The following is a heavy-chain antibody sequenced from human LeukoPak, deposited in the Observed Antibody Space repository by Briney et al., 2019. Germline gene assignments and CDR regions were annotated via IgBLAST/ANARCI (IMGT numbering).Heavy chain of an antibody. CDR2: IIPIFGTA. Sequence: GASVKVSCKASGGTFSSYAISWVRQAPGQGLEWMGGIIPIFGTANYAQKFQGRVTITTDESTSTAYMELSSLRSEDTAVYYCARTLEYSSGWHDYYYYYMDVWGKGTTVTVSS. V-gene: IGHV1-69*05. J-gene: IGHJ6*03. CDR1: GGTFSSYA. CDR3: ARTLEYSSGWHDYYYYYMDV. D-gene: IGHD6-19*01.